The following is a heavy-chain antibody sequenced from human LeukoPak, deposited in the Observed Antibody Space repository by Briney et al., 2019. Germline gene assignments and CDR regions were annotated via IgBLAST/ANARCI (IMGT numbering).Heavy chain of an antibody. CDR1: GFTFNAYA. CDR2: VIYDGSDK. Sequence: GGSLRLSCEVSGFTFNAYAMHWVRQAPGKGLEWVAVVIYDGSDKYYADSVQGRFTISRDNSKNTLYLQMNSLRPDDTAIYFCAKGAAGVAASRDSFDPWGQGTLVTVSS. D-gene: IGHD6-6*01. CDR3: AKGAAGVAASRDSFDP. J-gene: IGHJ5*02. V-gene: IGHV3-30*04.